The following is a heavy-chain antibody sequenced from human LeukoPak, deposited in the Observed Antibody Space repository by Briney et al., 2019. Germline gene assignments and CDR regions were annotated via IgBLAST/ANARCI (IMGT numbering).Heavy chain of an antibody. CDR1: GFTFDDYA. V-gene: IGHV3-9*01. D-gene: IGHD3-3*01. J-gene: IGHJ3*02. Sequence: GRSLRLSCAASGFTFDDYAMHWVRQAPGKGLEWVSGISWNSGSIGYADSVKGRFTISRDNAKNSLYLQMNSLRAEDTAVYYCARATLYYDFWSGDDAFDIWGQGTMVTVSS. CDR3: ARATLYYDFWSGDDAFDI. CDR2: ISWNSGSI.